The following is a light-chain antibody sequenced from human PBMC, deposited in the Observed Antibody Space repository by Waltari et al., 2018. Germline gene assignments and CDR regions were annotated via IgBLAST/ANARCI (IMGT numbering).Light chain of an antibody. CDR2: GST. V-gene: IGLV7-43*01. Sequence: QTVVTQEPSLTVSPGGTVTLTCASSTGAVAGDFYPSWFQQMPGQAPRALIFGSTNKYSWTPSRVSGSLRGGKAALTLSGAQPEDEADYYCLLHFGGDQLVFGGGTKLTVL. CDR3: LLHFGGDQLV. J-gene: IGLJ3*02. CDR1: TGAVAGDFY.